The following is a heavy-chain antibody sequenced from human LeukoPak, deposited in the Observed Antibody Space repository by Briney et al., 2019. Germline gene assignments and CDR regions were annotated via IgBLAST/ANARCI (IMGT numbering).Heavy chain of an antibody. CDR1: GSSISRHY. CDR3: ARAKAAGSYDF. D-gene: IGHD6-13*01. V-gene: IGHV4-59*11. Sequence: NPSETLSLTCSVSGSSISRHYWTWIRQPPGKGLEWIGYTHFSGSTNYNPSLKSRATTSLDRAKNQISLTLTSVSAADTAVYFCARAKAAGSYDFWGQGNLDTVSS. CDR2: THFSGST. J-gene: IGHJ4*02.